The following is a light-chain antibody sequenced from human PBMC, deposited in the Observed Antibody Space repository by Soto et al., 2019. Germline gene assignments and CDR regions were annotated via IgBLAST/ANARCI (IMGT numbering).Light chain of an antibody. V-gene: IGKV3-20*01. CDR2: SAF. Sequence: DIVLTQSPGTLSLSPGERATLSCRASQSVGISLSWYQHKSGQPPRLLIYSAFNIATGIPERFSGSGAGTDFTLTISRLEPEDFAVYSCHQFGSFPRTFGQGTQVVIK. CDR1: QSVGIS. J-gene: IGKJ1*01. CDR3: HQFGSFPRT.